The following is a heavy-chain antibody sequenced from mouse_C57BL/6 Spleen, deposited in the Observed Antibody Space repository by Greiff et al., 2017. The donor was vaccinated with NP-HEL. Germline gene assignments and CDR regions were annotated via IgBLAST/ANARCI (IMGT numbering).Heavy chain of an antibody. V-gene: IGHV6-6*01. J-gene: IGHJ4*01. CDR1: GFTFSDAW. CDR2: IRNKANNHAT. D-gene: IGHD2-5*01. CDR3: SFYSNFLYYAMDY. Sequence: EVKLLESGGGLVQPGGSMKLSCAASGFTFSDAWMDWVRQSPEKGLEWVAEIRNKANNHATYYAESVKGRFTISRDDSKSSVYLQMNSLRAEDTGIYYCSFYSNFLYYAMDYWGQGTSVTVSS.